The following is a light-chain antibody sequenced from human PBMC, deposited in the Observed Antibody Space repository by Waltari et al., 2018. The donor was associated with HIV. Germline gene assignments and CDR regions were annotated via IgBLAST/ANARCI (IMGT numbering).Light chain of an antibody. CDR2: GAV. V-gene: IGKV3D-15*01. J-gene: IGKJ4*01. Sequence: ETVMTQSPATLSVSPGPRVTLSCRASQNVSSDLAWLQQTPGQAPRLHIYGAVTRASPIPGRITGSGSGTEYTLTITSLQSEDVGVYYCQQYNNWPPWTFGAGTKVE. CDR3: QQYNNWPPWT. CDR1: QNVSSD.